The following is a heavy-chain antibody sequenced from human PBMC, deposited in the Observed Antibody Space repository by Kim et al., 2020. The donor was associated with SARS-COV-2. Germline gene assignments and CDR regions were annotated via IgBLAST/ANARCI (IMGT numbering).Heavy chain of an antibody. J-gene: IGHJ5*02. D-gene: IGHD2-15*01. CDR2: INPSDGNT. V-gene: IGHV1-46*01. Sequence: ASVKVSCKASGYTFTSYYMHWVRQAPGQGLEWMGLINPSDGNTSYSQKFQGRVTMTRDTSTSTVYMELSSLRSEDTAVYYCARAGVVVGVVAAYDWFDPGGEGTRVSVPS. CDR3: ARAGVVVGVVAAYDWFDP. CDR1: GYTFTSYY.